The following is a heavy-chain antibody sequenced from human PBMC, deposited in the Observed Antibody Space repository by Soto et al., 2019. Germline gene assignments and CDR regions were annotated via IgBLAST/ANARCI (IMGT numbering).Heavy chain of an antibody. D-gene: IGHD6-19*01. V-gene: IGHV4-59*01. CDR3: ALVRSGWEYYFEY. CDR1: GGSISSYY. J-gene: IGHJ4*02. Sequence: QVQLQESGPGLVKPSETLSLTCTVSGGSISSYYWSWIRQPPGKGLEWIGYIYYSGSTNYNPSLKSRVTISVDTAKNQCSLKLSSVTAADTAVYYCALVRSGWEYYFEYWGQGTLVTVSS. CDR2: IYYSGST.